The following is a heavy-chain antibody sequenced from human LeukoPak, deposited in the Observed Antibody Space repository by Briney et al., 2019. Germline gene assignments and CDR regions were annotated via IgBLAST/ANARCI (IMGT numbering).Heavy chain of an antibody. CDR2: IIPILGIA. D-gene: IGHD6-19*01. J-gene: IGHJ4*02. CDR1: GGTFSSYT. Sequence: GSSVKVSCKASGGTFSSYTISWVRQAPGQGLEWMGRIIPILGIANYAQKFQGRVTITADKSTSTAYMELSSLRSEDTAVYYCARGLVREGHFDYWGQGTLVTVSS. V-gene: IGHV1-69*02. CDR3: ARGLVREGHFDY.